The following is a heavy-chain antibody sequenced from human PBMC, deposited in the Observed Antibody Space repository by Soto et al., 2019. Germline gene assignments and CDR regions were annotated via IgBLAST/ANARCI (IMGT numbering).Heavy chain of an antibody. CDR3: ARGFYGDNWFDP. D-gene: IGHD3-10*01. V-gene: IGHV4-59*01. J-gene: IGHJ5*02. CDR1: GGSISSYY. Sequence: QVQLQESGPGLVKPSETLSLTCTVSGGSISSYYWSWIRQPPGKGLEWIGYIYYSGSTNYNPSLKSRVTIAVDTSKNQFSLKRSSVTAADTAVYYCARGFYGDNWFDPWGQGTLVTVSS. CDR2: IYYSGST.